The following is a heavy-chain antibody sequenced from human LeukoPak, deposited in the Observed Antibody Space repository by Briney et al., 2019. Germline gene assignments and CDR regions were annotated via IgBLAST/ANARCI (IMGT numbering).Heavy chain of an antibody. V-gene: IGHV3-9*01. Sequence: GGSLRLSCAASGFTFDDYAMHWVRQAPGKGLEWVSGISWNSGSIGYADSVKGRFTISRDNAKNSLYLQMNSLRAEDTALYYCAKDMWELLGPSAGAFDIWGQGTMVTVSS. D-gene: IGHD1-26*01. J-gene: IGHJ3*02. CDR2: ISWNSGSI. CDR1: GFTFDDYA. CDR3: AKDMWELLGPSAGAFDI.